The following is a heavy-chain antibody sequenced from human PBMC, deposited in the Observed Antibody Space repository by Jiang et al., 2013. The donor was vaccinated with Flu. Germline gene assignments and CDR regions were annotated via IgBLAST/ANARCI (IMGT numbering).Heavy chain of an antibody. V-gene: IGHV4-59*01. CDR3: AGTYYDFWSGYYTKLDGGYYFDY. CDR2: IYYSGST. D-gene: IGHD3-3*01. J-gene: IGHJ4*02. Sequence: SWIRQPPGKGLEWIGYIYYSGSTNYNPSLKSRVTISVDTSKNQFSLKLSSVTAADTAVYYCAGTYYDFWSGYYTKLDGGYYFDYWGQGTLVTVSS.